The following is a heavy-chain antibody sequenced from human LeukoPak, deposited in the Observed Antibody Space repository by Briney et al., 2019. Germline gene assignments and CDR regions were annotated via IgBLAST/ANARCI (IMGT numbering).Heavy chain of an antibody. Sequence: KASETLSLTCTVSGGSISSYYWSWIRQPPGKGLDWIAYIYYSGTTYYNPSLKSRVTISLDTSRNQFSLKLSSVTAADTAVYYCARAGGTIGTTFRFDPWGQGTLVTVSS. V-gene: IGHV4-30-4*08. J-gene: IGHJ5*02. CDR2: IYYSGTT. CDR1: GGSISSYY. D-gene: IGHD1-1*01. CDR3: ARAGGTIGTTFRFDP.